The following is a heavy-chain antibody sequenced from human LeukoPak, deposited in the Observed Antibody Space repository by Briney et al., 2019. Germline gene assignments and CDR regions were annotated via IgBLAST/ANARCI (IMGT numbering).Heavy chain of an antibody. CDR3: ARREYGSGSYYPGLLYYYYYYMDV. CDR2: INWYSGSI. D-gene: IGHD3-10*01. J-gene: IGHJ6*03. V-gene: IGHV3-9*01. Sequence: GGSLRLSCAASGFTFDDYAMHWVRQRPGKGLEWVSGINWYSGSIGYEDSAKGRFTISRDNAKNSLYLQMNSLRAEDTAVYYCARREYGSGSYYPGLLYYYYYYMDVWGKGTTVTVSS. CDR1: GFTFDDYA.